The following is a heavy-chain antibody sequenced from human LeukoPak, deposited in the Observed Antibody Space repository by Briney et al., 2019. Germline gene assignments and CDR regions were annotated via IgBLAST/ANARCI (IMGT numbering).Heavy chain of an antibody. CDR2: IYYSGST. D-gene: IGHD6-19*01. Sequence: SETLSLTCTVSGGSISSSSYYWGWIRQPPGKGLEWIGSIYYSGSTYYNPSLKSRVTISVDTSKNQFSLKLSSVTAADTAVYYCAAGYSSPSDYWGQGTLVTVSS. CDR1: GGSISSSSYY. CDR3: AAGYSSPSDY. V-gene: IGHV4-39*01. J-gene: IGHJ4*02.